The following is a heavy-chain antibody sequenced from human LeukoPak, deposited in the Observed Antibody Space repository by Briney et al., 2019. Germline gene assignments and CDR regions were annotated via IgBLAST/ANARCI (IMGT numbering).Heavy chain of an antibody. CDR2: IYSGGST. CDR3: TGDVYQH. CDR1: GLTVNSKC. V-gene: IGHV3-53*01. Sequence: GGSLRLSCAASGLTVNSKCMSWVRQAPGKGLEWVSIIYSGGSTNYADSVKGRFTISRDNSKNTVYLQMNSLRAEDTAVYYCTGDVYQHWGQGALVTVSS. D-gene: IGHD1-14*01. J-gene: IGHJ1*01.